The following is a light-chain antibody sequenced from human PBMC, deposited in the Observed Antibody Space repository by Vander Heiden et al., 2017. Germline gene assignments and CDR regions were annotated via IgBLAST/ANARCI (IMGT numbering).Light chain of an antibody. V-gene: IGKV3-20*01. CDR1: QSVSSSWFQQKPGQAH. CDR3: QQYGFSSYT. Sequence: EIVLTQSPVTLFLSPGERATLSCRASQSVSSSWFQQKPGQAHLAWYQQKPGQAPRLLIYDASSRATGIPDFTLTISRLEPEDFAVYYCQQYGFSSYTFGQGTKLEIK. CDR2: DAS. J-gene: IGKJ2*01.